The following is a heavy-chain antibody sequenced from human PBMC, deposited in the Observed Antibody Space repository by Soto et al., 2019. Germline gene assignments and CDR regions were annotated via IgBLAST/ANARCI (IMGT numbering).Heavy chain of an antibody. CDR3: SRQASDFWSGKPQYYMDV. V-gene: IGHV3-73*01. J-gene: IGHJ6*03. Sequence: EVQLVESGGGLVQPGGSLKLSCAASGFTFSGSAMHWVRQASGKGLEWVGRIRSKANNYATAYGASVKGRFTISRDESKNTAYLQMNSLKNEDTAVYYCSRQASDFWSGKPQYYMDVWGKGTTVTVSS. D-gene: IGHD3-3*01. CDR2: IRSKANNYAT. CDR1: GFTFSGSA.